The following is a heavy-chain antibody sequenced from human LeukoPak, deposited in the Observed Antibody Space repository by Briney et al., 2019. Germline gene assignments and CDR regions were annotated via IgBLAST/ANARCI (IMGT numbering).Heavy chain of an antibody. CDR3: ARASRTSTDTAVFY. V-gene: IGHV3-7*01. CDR1: GFTFSSYW. J-gene: IGHJ4*02. D-gene: IGHD5-18*01. Sequence: GGSLRLSCAASGFTFSSYWMSWVRQAPGKGLEWVANINQDGSEKYYVDSVKGRFTISRDNAKNSLYLQMNSLRAEDTAVYYCARASRTSTDTAVFYWGQGTRVTVSS. CDR2: INQDGSEK.